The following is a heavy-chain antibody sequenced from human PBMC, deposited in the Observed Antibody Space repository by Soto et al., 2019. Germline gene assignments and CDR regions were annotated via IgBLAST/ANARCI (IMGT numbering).Heavy chain of an antibody. J-gene: IGHJ5*02. V-gene: IGHV4-59*01. CDR2: IYYSGST. CDR3: ARGYCISTSCPRGNWFDP. Sequence: PSETLSLTCTVSGGSISSYYWSWIRQPPGKGLEWIGYIYYSGSTNYNPSLKSRVTISVDTSKNQFSLKLSSVTAADTAVYYCARGYCISTSCPRGNWFDPWGQGTLVTVSS. D-gene: IGHD2-2*01. CDR1: GGSISSYY.